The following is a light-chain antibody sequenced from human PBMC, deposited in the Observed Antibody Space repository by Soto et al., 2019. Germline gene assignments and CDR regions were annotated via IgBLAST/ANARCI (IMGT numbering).Light chain of an antibody. CDR3: CSYAGSNTYVV. V-gene: IGLV2-23*02. J-gene: IGLJ2*01. CDR2: EVN. Sequence: QSALTQPASVSGSPGQSITISCTGTSSDVGSYNRVSWYQQCPGKAPKLMIYEVNKRPSWVSNRFSGAKSGNTASLTISGLQAEDEADYYCCSYAGSNTYVVFGGGTKLTVL. CDR1: SSDVGSYNR.